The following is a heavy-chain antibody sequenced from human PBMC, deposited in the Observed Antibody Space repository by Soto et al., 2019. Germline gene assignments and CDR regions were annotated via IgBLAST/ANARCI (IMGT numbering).Heavy chain of an antibody. D-gene: IGHD6-19*01. Sequence: PSETLSLTCTVSGGPISSYYWSWIRQPPGKGLEWIGYIYYSGSTNYNPSLKSRVTISVDTSKNQFSLKLSSVTAADTAVYYCARVPNSSHFDPWGQGTLVTVSS. CDR3: ARVPNSSHFDP. V-gene: IGHV4-59*01. CDR1: GGPISSYY. J-gene: IGHJ5*02. CDR2: IYYSGST.